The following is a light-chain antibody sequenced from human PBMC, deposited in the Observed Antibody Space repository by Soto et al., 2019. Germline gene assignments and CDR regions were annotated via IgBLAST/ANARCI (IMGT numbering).Light chain of an antibody. V-gene: IGKV3D-20*02. CDR3: QQRSNWPT. CDR2: GAS. Sequence: ENVLTQSPATLSLSPGERATLSFSASQTVVSSFLAWYQQKRGQAPRLLIYGASNRATGIPDRFSGSGSGTDFTLTISSLEPEDFAVYYCQQRSNWPTFGQGTRLEIK. J-gene: IGKJ5*01. CDR1: QTVVSSF.